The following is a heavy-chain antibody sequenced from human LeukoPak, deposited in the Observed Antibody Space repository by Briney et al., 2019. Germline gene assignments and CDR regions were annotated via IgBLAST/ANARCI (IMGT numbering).Heavy chain of an antibody. Sequence: SETLSLTCTVSGGSISSYYWSWIRQPPGKGLEWIGYIYYSGSTNYNASLKSRVTISVDTSKNQFSLKLSSVTAADTAVYYCARVKQGSGSYYNLWFDYWGQGTLVTVSS. J-gene: IGHJ4*02. CDR1: GGSISSYY. V-gene: IGHV4-59*01. CDR2: IYYSGST. D-gene: IGHD3-10*01. CDR3: ARVKQGSGSYYNLWFDY.